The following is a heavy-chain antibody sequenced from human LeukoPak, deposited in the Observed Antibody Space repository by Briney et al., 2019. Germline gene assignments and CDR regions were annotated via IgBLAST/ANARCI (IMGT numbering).Heavy chain of an antibody. D-gene: IGHD6-13*01. Sequence: GGSLRLSCAASGFTFSSYSMNWVRQAPGKGLEWVSSISSSSSYIYYADSVKGRFTISRDNAKNSLYLQMNSLRAEDTAVYYCARAEGSSWYTAGYWGQGTLVTVTS. V-gene: IGHV3-21*01. CDR1: GFTFSSYS. J-gene: IGHJ4*02. CDR2: ISSSSSYI. CDR3: ARAEGSSWYTAGY.